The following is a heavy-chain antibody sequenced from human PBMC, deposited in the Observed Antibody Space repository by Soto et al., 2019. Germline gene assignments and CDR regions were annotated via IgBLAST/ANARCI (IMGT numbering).Heavy chain of an antibody. V-gene: IGHV4-59*01. CDR1: GGSISSYY. J-gene: IGHJ4*02. CDR3: ARESYSSAI. Sequence: SVIQSLTCTVAGGSISSYYWRWIRQPPGKGLEWIGYIYYSGSTNYNPSLKSRVTISVDTSKNQFSLKLSSVTAADTAVYYCARESYSSAIWGQGTLVTV. CDR2: IYYSGST. D-gene: IGHD6-25*01.